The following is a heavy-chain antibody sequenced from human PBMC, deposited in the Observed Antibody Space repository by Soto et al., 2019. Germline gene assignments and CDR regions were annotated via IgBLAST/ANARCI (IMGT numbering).Heavy chain of an antibody. Sequence: QVQLVQSGAEVKKPGSSVKVSCKASGGTFSSYAISWVRQAPGQGLEWMGGIIPIFGTANYAKKFQGRVTITADESTSTAYMELSSLRAEDTAVYYCARQTPAVATLKMPDVWGQGTTFTVSS. J-gene: IGHJ6*02. CDR2: IIPIFGTA. V-gene: IGHV1-69*12. CDR1: GGTFSSYA. CDR3: ARQTPAVATLKMPDV. D-gene: IGHD5-12*01.